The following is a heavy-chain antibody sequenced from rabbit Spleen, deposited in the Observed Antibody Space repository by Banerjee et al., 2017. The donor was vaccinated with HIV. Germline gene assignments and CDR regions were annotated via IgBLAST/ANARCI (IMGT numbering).Heavy chain of an antibody. CDR2: IYTGDSNT. V-gene: IGHV1S45*01. D-gene: IGHD1-1*01. Sequence: QQQLEEYGGDLVQPEGSLTLTCKASGLDFSSSYWIWWVRQAPGKGLEWIAYIYTGDSNTAYASWAKGRFAISKTSSTTVTLQLNSLTAADTATYFCARDLSSTSGDVFELWGQGTLVTVS. CDR3: ARDLSSTSGDVFEL. CDR1: GLDFSSSYW. J-gene: IGHJ4*01.